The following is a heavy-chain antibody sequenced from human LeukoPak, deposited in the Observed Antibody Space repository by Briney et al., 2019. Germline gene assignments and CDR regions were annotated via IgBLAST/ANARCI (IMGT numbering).Heavy chain of an antibody. Sequence: SETLSLTCAVYGGSFSGYYWSWIRQPPGKGLEWIGEINHSGSTNYNPSLKSRVTISVDTSKNQFSLKLSSVAAADTAVYYCARGNAQYYDFWSGLILYYYYYYMDVWGKGTTVTVSS. J-gene: IGHJ6*03. V-gene: IGHV4-34*01. D-gene: IGHD3-3*01. CDR1: GGSFSGYY. CDR2: INHSGST. CDR3: ARGNAQYYDFWSGLILYYYYYYMDV.